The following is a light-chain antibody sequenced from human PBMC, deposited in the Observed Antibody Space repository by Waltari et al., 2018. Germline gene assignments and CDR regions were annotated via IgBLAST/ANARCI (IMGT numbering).Light chain of an antibody. V-gene: IGLV2-14*01. CDR1: SSDVGYYNC. CDR3: SSYTSSSTLYV. J-gene: IGLJ1*01. CDR2: EVS. Sequence: QSALTQPASVSGSPGQSITISCTGTSSDVGYYNCGSWYQQHPDKAPKLMIYEVSNRPSGVSNRFSGSKSGNTASLTISGLQAEDEADYYCSSYTSSSTLYVFGTGTKVTVL.